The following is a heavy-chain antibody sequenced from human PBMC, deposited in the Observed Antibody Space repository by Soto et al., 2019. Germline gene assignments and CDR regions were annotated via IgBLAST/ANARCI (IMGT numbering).Heavy chain of an antibody. Sequence: ASVKVSCKASGYTFTSYDISWVRQATGQGLEGMGWMNPNSGNTGYAQKFQGRVTMTRNTSISTAYMELSSLRSEDTAVYYCARLGEIFGVVTADAFDIWGQGTMVTVSS. J-gene: IGHJ3*02. CDR3: ARLGEIFGVVTADAFDI. CDR2: MNPNSGNT. CDR1: GYTFTSYD. V-gene: IGHV1-8*01. D-gene: IGHD3-3*01.